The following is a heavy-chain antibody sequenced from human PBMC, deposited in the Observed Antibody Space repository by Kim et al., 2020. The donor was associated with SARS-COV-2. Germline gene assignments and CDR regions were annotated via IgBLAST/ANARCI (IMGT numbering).Heavy chain of an antibody. D-gene: IGHD3-9*01. CDR1: GGSISSSSYY. V-gene: IGHV4-39*01. Sequence: SETLSLTCTVSGGSISSSSYYWGWIRQPPGKGLEWIGSIYYSGSTYYNPSLKSRVTISVDTSKNQFSLKLSSVTAADTAVYYCARHGASRHYDILTGYYLTGIFDYWGQGTLVTVSS. CDR2: IYYSGST. J-gene: IGHJ4*02. CDR3: ARHGASRHYDILTGYYLTGIFDY.